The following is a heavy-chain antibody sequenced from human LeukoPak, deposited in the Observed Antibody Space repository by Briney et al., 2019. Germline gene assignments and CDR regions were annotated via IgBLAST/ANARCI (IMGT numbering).Heavy chain of an antibody. CDR3: ARLSGYYGGYFDY. CDR1: GYTFTAHY. D-gene: IGHD3-22*01. J-gene: IGHJ4*02. V-gene: IGHV1-2*02. CDR2: INPNSGGT. Sequence: GASVKVSCKASGYTFTAHYMHWVRQAPGQGLEWMGWINPNSGGTNYAQKFQGRVTMTRDTSISTAYMELSRLRSDDTAVYYCARLSGYYGGYFDYWGQGTLVTVSS.